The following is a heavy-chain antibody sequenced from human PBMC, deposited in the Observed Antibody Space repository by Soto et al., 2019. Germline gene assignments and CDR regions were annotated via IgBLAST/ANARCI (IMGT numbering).Heavy chain of an antibody. CDR1: GGSVSSGSYY. Sequence: PSETLSLTCTVSGGSVSSGSYYWSWIRQPPGKGMEWIGYIYYSGSTNYNPSLKSRIAISVDTSKNQFYLKLSSVTASDTAVYYCARHNYGSGSTYFDYWGQGTRVT. D-gene: IGHD3-10*01. V-gene: IGHV4-61*01. CDR3: ARHNYGSGSTYFDY. J-gene: IGHJ4*02. CDR2: IYYSGST.